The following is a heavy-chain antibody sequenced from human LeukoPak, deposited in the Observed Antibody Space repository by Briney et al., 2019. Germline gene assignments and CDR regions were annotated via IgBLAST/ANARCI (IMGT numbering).Heavy chain of an antibody. Sequence: GGSLRLSCAASGAASGFIFSGYAMHWVRQAPGKGLEWVAVIWYDGSNKYYADSVKGRFTISRDNSKNTLYLQMNSLRAEDSAVYYCAKDGDFWNYRYRWFDPWGQGTLVTVSS. CDR3: AKDGDFWNYRYRWFDP. CDR1: AASGFIFSGYA. CDR2: IWYDGSNK. V-gene: IGHV3-30*02. D-gene: IGHD3-3*01. J-gene: IGHJ5*02.